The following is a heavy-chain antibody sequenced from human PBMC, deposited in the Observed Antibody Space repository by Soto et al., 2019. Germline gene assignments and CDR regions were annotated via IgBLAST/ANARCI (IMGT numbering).Heavy chain of an antibody. V-gene: IGHV3-33*01. CDR2: IWFDGSNK. Sequence: QVQLVESGGGVVQPARSLRLSCAASGFTFSDYGMHWVRQAPGKGLEWVAVIWFDGSNKDYADSVKGRFTISRDNSKSXXXXXXXXXXXXXXXXXXXXXXXXRAAXGTHWFGPXXXGXXVTVSX. D-gene: IGHD6-13*01. CDR1: GFTFSDYG. CDR3: XXXXXRAAXGTHWFGP. J-gene: IGHJ5*02.